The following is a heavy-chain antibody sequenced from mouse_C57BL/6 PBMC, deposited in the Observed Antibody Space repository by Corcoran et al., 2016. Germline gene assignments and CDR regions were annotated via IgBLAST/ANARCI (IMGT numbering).Heavy chain of an antibody. J-gene: IGHJ3*01. V-gene: IGHV1-49*01. D-gene: IGHD2-4*01. Sequence: QRELQQSGAELVRPGSSVKLSCKDSYFAFMASAMHWVKQRPGHGLEWIGSFTLYSDATEYSENLKGKATLTANTSSSTDYMELSRLTSEYSAVYYCARYDYDKCFAYWGQGTLVTVSA. CDR1: YFAFMASA. CDR2: FTLYSDAT. CDR3: ARYDYDKCFAY.